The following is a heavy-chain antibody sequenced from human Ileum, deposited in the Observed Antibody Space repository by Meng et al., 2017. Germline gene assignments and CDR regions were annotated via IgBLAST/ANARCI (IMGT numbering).Heavy chain of an antibody. CDR3: ARGIGDIRVGFDY. J-gene: IGHJ4*02. D-gene: IGHD5-12*01. Sequence: QVRLKEAGPGRVKPSGTLSLTCAVSGDSISSGNWWNWVRQSPGKGLEWIGEIFHGGTTNYNPSLKNRVTLLMDKSKNQFSLQLTSVTAADTAVFYCARGIGDIRVGFDYWGQGILVTVSS. CDR2: IFHGGTT. V-gene: IGHV4-4*02. CDR1: GDSISSGNW.